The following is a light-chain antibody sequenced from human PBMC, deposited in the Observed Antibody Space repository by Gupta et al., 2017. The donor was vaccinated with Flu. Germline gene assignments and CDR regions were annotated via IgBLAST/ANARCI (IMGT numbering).Light chain of an antibody. V-gene: IGKV1-33*01. CDR2: DAS. CDR1: QDINKF. J-gene: IGKJ1*01. Sequence: SPSSLSASGGDRVTITCQASQDINKFLNWYQQKPDKAPKLLIYDASKLEKGVPSRLSGSGSGTHFTFTISSLQPEDIATYCWQQYENLPTFGQGTKVEIK. CDR3: QQYENLPT.